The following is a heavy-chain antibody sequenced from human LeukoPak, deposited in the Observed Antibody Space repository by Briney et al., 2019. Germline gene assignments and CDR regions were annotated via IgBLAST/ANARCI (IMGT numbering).Heavy chain of an antibody. CDR2: ISAYNGNT. CDR3: ARDNRIDYGDYTYNWFDP. D-gene: IGHD4-17*01. Sequence: ASVKVSRKASGYTFTSYGISWVRQAPGQGLEWMGWISAYNGNTNYAQKLQGRVTMTTDTSTSTAYMELRSLRSDDTAVYYCARDNRIDYGDYTYNWFDPWGQGTLVTVSS. J-gene: IGHJ5*02. V-gene: IGHV1-18*01. CDR1: GYTFTSYG.